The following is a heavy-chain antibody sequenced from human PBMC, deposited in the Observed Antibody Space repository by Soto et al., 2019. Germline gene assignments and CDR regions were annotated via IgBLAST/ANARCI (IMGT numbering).Heavy chain of an antibody. D-gene: IGHD6-13*01. J-gene: IGHJ6*02. CDR3: ARHEAAAVTQDYYYYGMDV. CDR1: GYSFTSYW. Sequence: GESLKLSCKGSGYSFTSYWIGWVRQMPGKGLEWMGIIYPGDSDTRYSPSFQGQVTISADKSISTAYLQWSSLKASDTAMYYCARHEAAAVTQDYYYYGMDVWGQGTTVTVSS. V-gene: IGHV5-51*01. CDR2: IYPGDSDT.